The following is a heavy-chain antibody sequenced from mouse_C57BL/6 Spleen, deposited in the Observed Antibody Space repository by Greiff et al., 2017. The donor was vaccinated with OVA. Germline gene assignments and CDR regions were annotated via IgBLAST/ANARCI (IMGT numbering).Heavy chain of an antibody. CDR2: INPSTGGT. D-gene: IGHD2-1*01. Sequence: LVESGPELVKPGASVKISCKASGYSFTGYYMNWVKQSPEKSLEWIGEINPSTGGTTYNQKFKAKATLTVDKSSSTAYMQLKSLTSEDSAVYYCARWDGNYVYYAMDYWGQGTSVTVSS. CDR1: GYSFTGYY. CDR3: ARWDGNYVYYAMDY. J-gene: IGHJ4*01. V-gene: IGHV1-42*01.